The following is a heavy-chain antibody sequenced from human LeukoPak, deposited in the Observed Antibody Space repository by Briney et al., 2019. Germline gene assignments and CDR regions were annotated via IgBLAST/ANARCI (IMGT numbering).Heavy chain of an antibody. CDR2: ISGSGGST. D-gene: IGHD1-26*01. J-gene: IGHJ4*02. V-gene: IGHV3-23*01. Sequence: GGSLRLSCAASGFTFSSYAMSWVRQAPGEGLEWVSSISGSGGSTYYADSVKGRFTISRDNSKNTLYLQMNSLRAEDTAVYYCAKDRGGSPAVNQYWGQGTLVTVSS. CDR3: AKDRGGSPAVNQY. CDR1: GFTFSSYA.